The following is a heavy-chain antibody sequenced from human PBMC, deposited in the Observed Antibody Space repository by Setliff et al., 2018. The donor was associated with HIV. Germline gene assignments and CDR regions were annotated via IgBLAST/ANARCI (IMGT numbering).Heavy chain of an antibody. CDR1: GVSFNSYY. J-gene: IGHJ4*02. V-gene: IGHV4-34*01. D-gene: IGHD2-15*01. CDR3: ARTGVAHAGQGFDS. CDR2: INHNGTT. Sequence: SETLSLTCAVYGVSFNSYYWTWIRQPPGKGLEWIGEINHNGTTSYNSSLKSRVTMSIDTSQKQFSLKVSSVTAADTAVYYCARTGVAHAGQGFDSWGQGRLVTVSS.